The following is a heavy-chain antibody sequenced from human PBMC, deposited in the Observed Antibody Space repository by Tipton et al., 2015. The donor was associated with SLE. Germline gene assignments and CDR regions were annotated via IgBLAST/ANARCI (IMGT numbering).Heavy chain of an antibody. CDR3: ARGTKLGNHYYYYYMDV. D-gene: IGHD7-27*01. Sequence: LRLSCTVSGGSISSYYWSWIRQPPGKGLEWIGYIYYSGSTNYNPSLKSRVTISVDTSKNQFSLKLSSVTAADTAAYYCARGTKLGNHYYYYYMDVWGKGTTVTVSS. CDR1: GGSISSYY. CDR2: IYYSGST. V-gene: IGHV4-59*01. J-gene: IGHJ6*03.